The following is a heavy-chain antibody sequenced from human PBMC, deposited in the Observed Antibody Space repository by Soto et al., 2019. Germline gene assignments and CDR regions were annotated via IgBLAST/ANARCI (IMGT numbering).Heavy chain of an antibody. J-gene: IGHJ4*02. V-gene: IGHV3-30-3*01. D-gene: IGHD3-3*01. CDR1: GFTFSSYA. Sequence: PGGSLRLSCAASGFTFSSYAMHWVRQAPGKGLEWVAGISEDGSNKYYADSVKGRFTISRDNAKNTLYLQMNSLRADDTAVYYCARDTHFDDFWSGYFDYWGPGTLVPVPS. CDR3: ARDTHFDDFWSGYFDY. CDR2: ISEDGSNK.